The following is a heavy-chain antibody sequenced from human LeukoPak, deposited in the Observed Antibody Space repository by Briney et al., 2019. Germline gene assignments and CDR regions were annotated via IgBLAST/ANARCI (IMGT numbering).Heavy chain of an antibody. CDR2: IYYSGST. D-gene: IGHD6-6*01. J-gene: IGHJ4*02. CDR3: ARDSSSREYYFDY. CDR1: GGSLSSYY. V-gene: IGHV4-59*01. Sequence: SETLSLTCTVSGGSLSSYYWSWIRQPPGKGLEWIGYIYYSGSTNYNPSLKSRVTISVDTSKNQFSLKLSSVTAADTAVYYCARDSSSREYYFDYWGQGTLVTVSS.